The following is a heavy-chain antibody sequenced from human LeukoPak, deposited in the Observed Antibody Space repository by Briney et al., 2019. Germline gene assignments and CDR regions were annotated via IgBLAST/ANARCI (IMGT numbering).Heavy chain of an antibody. CDR1: GFTFSSFA. Sequence: GGSLRLSCEASGFTFSSFAMSWVRQAPGKGLEWVSSISGSGGSTYYADSVKGRFTISRDNSKNTLYLQMNSLRAEDTAVYYCAKKEGSSGYYDYWGQGTLVTVSS. D-gene: IGHD3-22*01. J-gene: IGHJ4*02. CDR2: ISGSGGST. V-gene: IGHV3-23*01. CDR3: AKKEGSSGYYDY.